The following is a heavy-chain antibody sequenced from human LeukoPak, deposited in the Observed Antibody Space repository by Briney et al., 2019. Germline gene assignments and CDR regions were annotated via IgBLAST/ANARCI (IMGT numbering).Heavy chain of an antibody. V-gene: IGHV3-7*04. Sequence: VGSLRLSCAASGFAFSSYWMSWVRQAPGKGLEWVANIKQDGSEKYYVDSVKGRFTISRDNAKNSLYLQMNSLRAEDTAVYYCARGEFYGDYGVDYWGPGTLGTVSS. CDR3: ARGEFYGDYGVDY. CDR2: IKQDGSEK. D-gene: IGHD4-17*01. J-gene: IGHJ4*02. CDR1: GFAFSSYW.